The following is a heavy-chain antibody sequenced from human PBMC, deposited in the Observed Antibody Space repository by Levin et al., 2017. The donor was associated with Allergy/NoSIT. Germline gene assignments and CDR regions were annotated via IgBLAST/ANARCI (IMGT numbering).Heavy chain of an antibody. V-gene: IGHV4-61*02. CDR2: IYSDGTT. CDR1: GGSITTGSFY. D-gene: IGHD7-27*01. Sequence: SETLSLTCNVSGGSITTGSFYWSWIRQSAGKRLEWIGRIYSDGTTNYSPSLKSQVTMSFDTSKNHFSLQLTSVTAADTAVYYCATFWGSGFDSWGQGTPVTVSS. J-gene: IGHJ4*02. CDR3: ATFWGSGFDS.